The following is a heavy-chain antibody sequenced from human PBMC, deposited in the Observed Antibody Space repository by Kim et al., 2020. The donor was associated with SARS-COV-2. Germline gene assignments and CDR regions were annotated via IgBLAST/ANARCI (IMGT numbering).Heavy chain of an antibody. D-gene: IGHD3-22*01. V-gene: IGHV3-30*07. Sequence: SVKGRFTISRDNSKNTLYLQMNSLRAEDTAVYYCARTYDSSGYYQYYFDYWGQGTLVTVSS. CDR3: ARTYDSSGYYQYYFDY. J-gene: IGHJ4*02.